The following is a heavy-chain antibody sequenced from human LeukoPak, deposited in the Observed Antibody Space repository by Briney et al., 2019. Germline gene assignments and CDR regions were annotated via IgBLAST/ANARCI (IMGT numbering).Heavy chain of an antibody. CDR3: ARNSRHYYDSSGSDY. J-gene: IGHJ4*02. CDR2: INPNSGGT. D-gene: IGHD3-22*01. CDR1: GYTFTGYY. Sequence: ASVKVSCKASGYTFTGYYMHWVRQAPGQGLEWMGWINPNSGGTNYAQKFQGRVTMTRDTSISTAYMELSRLRSDDTAVYYCARNSRHYYDSSGSDYWGQGTLVTVSS. V-gene: IGHV1-2*02.